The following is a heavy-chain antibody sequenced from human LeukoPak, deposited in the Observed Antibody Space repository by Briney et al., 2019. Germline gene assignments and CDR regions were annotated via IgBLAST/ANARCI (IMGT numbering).Heavy chain of an antibody. Sequence: GGSLRLSCAASGFTFDDYGMSWVRQAPGKGLEWVSGINWNGGSTGYADSVKGRFTIPRDNAKNSLYLQMNSLRAEDTALYHCARHGGSSYYYYMDVWGKGTTVTVSS. CDR2: INWNGGST. V-gene: IGHV3-20*01. J-gene: IGHJ6*03. D-gene: IGHD3-10*01. CDR3: ARHGGSSYYYYMDV. CDR1: GFTFDDYG.